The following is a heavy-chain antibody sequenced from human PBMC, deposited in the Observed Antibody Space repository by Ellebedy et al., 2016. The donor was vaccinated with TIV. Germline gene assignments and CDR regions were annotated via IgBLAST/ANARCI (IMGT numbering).Heavy chain of an antibody. Sequence: GESLKISCATSGFTFSSYGMHWIRQAPGKGLEWVSYISSTATIKQYADSVKGRFTISRDNANNSLYLQMNSLRAEDTAVYYCARDLNLYYYGSSGPLEYWGPGILVTVSS. V-gene: IGHV3-48*04. CDR3: ARDLNLYYYGSSGPLEY. J-gene: IGHJ4*02. CDR2: ISSTATIK. D-gene: IGHD3-22*01. CDR1: GFTFSSYG.